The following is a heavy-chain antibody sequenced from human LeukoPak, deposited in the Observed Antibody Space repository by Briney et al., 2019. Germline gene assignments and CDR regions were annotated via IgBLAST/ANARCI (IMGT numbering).Heavy chain of an antibody. CDR2: ISAYNGNT. Sequence: ASVKVSCKASGYTFTSYGISWVRQAPGQGLEWMGWISAYNGNTNYAQKLQGRVTMTTDTSTSTAYMELRSLRSDDTAVYYCARDWAAAGTGYYCYYYGMDVWGQGTTVTVSS. CDR1: GYTFTSYG. J-gene: IGHJ6*02. CDR3: ARDWAAAGTGYYCYYYGMDV. D-gene: IGHD6-13*01. V-gene: IGHV1-18*01.